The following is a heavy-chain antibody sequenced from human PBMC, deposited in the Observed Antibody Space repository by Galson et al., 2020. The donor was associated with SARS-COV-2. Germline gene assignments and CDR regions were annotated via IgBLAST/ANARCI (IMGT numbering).Heavy chain of an antibody. Sequence: SETLSLTCTVSGGSISNYYWSWIRQPRGKGLEWIGNIHYSGRTNYNPSLKSRVTIAADTSKNQFSLKLSSVTAADTAVYFCARNTFDCSGGSCRILMDVWGQGTTVTVSS. D-gene: IGHD2-15*01. CDR2: IHYSGRT. V-gene: IGHV4-59*13. CDR1: GGSISNYY. CDR3: ARNTFDCSGGSCRILMDV. J-gene: IGHJ6*02.